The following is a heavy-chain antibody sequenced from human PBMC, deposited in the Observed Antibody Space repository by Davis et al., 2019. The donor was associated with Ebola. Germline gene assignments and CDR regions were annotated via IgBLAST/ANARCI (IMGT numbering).Heavy chain of an antibody. CDR2: ISAYNGNT. V-gene: IGHV1-18*01. J-gene: IGHJ4*02. D-gene: IGHD3-16*02. Sequence: ASVKVSCKASGYTFTSYGVSWVRQAPGQGLEWMGWISAYNGNTNYAQRFQGRVTVTTNTSTSTAYMELRSLRSDDTAVYFCARSPSHNIWGSYRYSFDCWGQGTLVTVSS. CDR3: ARSPSHNIWGSYRYSFDC. CDR1: GYTFTSYG.